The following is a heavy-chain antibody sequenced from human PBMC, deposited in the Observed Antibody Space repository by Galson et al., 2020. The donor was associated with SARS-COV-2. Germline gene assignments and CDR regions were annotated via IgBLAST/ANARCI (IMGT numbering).Heavy chain of an antibody. J-gene: IGHJ6*02. CDR1: GFTFDDYA. D-gene: IGHD3-16*01. Sequence: GGSLRLSCAASGFTFDDYAMHWVRQAPGKGLEWVSSISWNSGTIAYVDSVKGRFTISRDNAKNTLYLQMNSLRVEDTALYYCAKDPQTYTTGMDVWGQGTTVIVSS. CDR2: ISWNSGTI. CDR3: AKDPQTYTTGMDV. V-gene: IGHV3-9*01.